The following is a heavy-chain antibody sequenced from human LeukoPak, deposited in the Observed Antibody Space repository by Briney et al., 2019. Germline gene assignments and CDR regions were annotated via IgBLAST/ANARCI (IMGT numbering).Heavy chain of an antibody. CDR1: GGSISSYY. D-gene: IGHD3-10*01. Sequence: SETLSLTCTVSGGSISSYYWSWIRQPPGKGLEWIGYIYYSGSTNYNPSLKSRVTISVDTSKNQFSLKLSSVTAADTAVYYCARFGSAMVRGVMDCWGQGTLVTVSS. J-gene: IGHJ4*02. V-gene: IGHV4-59*01. CDR3: ARFGSAMVRGVMDC. CDR2: IYYSGST.